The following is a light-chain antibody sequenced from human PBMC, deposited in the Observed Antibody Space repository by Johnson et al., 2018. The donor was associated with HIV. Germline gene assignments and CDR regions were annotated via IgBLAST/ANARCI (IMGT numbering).Light chain of an antibody. CDR3: GTWVSSLSAGGV. CDR2: DNH. CDR1: SSNVGSSF. V-gene: IGLV1-51*01. J-gene: IGLJ1*01. Sequence: QAVLTQPPSVSAAPGQTVTISCSGSSSNVGSSFVSWYRQVPGTAPKLLIYDNHKRPSGIPDRFSGSKSGTSATLGITGLQPGDEADSHVGTWVSSLSAGGVFGTGTKVTVL.